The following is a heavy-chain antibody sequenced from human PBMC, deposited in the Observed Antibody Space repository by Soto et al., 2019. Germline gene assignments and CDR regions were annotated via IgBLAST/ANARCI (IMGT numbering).Heavy chain of an antibody. D-gene: IGHD2-2*01. CDR2: IYYSGST. J-gene: IGHJ5*02. V-gene: IGHV4-31*03. CDR3: ARDRGGYCSSTSCYPSRCFDP. CDR1: GGSISSGGYY. Sequence: QVQLQESGPGLVKPSQTLSLTCTVSGGSISSGGYYWSWIRQHPGKGLEWIGYIYYSGSTYYNPSLKSRMTISGDTSKNQVSLKLSSVTAADTAVYYCARDRGGYCSSTSCYPSRCFDPGGQGTLITVSS.